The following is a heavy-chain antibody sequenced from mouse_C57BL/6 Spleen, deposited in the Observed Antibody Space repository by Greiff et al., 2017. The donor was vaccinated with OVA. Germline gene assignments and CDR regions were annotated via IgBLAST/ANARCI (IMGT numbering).Heavy chain of an antibody. CDR2: IRLKSDNYAT. Sequence: EVKVEESGGGLVQPGGSMKLSCVASGFTFSNYWMNWVRQSPEKGLEWVAQIRLKSDNYATHYAESGKGRFTISRDYSKSSVYLQMNNLRAEDTGIYYCTTYDYFDDWGQGTTLTVSS. CDR1: GFTFSNYW. V-gene: IGHV6-3*01. J-gene: IGHJ2*01. CDR3: TTYDYFDD.